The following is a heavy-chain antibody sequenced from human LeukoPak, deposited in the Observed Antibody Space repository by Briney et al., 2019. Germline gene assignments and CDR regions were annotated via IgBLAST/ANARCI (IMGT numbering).Heavy chain of an antibody. V-gene: IGHV3-30*02. CDR2: ISFSGSNV. CDR3: AKPTAGSPTAAGLDY. Sequence: GGSLRLSCAASGFTFSRYGMYWVRQAPGKGLEWVSYISFSGSNVHYADSVKGRFTISRDNSKSTLFLQMNSLRPEDTAVYYCAKPTAGSPTAAGLDYWGQGTLVTVSS. CDR1: GFTFSRYG. D-gene: IGHD4-17*01. J-gene: IGHJ4*02.